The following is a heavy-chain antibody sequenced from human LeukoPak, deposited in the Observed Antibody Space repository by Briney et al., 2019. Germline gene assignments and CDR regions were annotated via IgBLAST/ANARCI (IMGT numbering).Heavy chain of an antibody. D-gene: IGHD3-10*01. CDR3: ASSSDYGSGSYDLDY. CDR1: GYTFTGYY. Sequence: GASVKVSCKASGYTFTGYYMHWVRQAPGQGLEWMGWINPNSGGTNYAQKFQGRVTMTRDTSISTAYMELSRLRSDDTAVYYCASSSDYGSGSYDLDYWGQGTLVTVSS. J-gene: IGHJ4*02. V-gene: IGHV1-2*02. CDR2: INPNSGGT.